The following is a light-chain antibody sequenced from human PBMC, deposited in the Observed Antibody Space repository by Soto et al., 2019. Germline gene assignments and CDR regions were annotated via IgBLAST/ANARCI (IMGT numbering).Light chain of an antibody. V-gene: IGKV3-15*01. CDR2: GAS. CDR3: QQYNSYSPLT. Sequence: EILMTQSPATLSVSPGARATLSCRASQSVSSNLAWYQQKPGQAPSLLIYGASTRATGTPARFSGSGSGTEFTLTISSLQSEDFATYYCQQYNSYSPLTFGGGTKVDIK. CDR1: QSVSSN. J-gene: IGKJ4*01.